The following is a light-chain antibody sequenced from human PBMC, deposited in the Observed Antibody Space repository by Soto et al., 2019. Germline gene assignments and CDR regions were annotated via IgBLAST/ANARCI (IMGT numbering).Light chain of an antibody. CDR2: EDN. CDR1: SGSIASNY. CDR3: QSYDSDNQV. V-gene: IGLV6-57*01. Sequence: NFMLTQPHSVSESPGKTVTISCTRSSGSIASNYVQWYQQRPGSSPTTVIYEDNQRPSGVTARFSGSIDSSSNSASLTISGLKTEDEADYYCQSYDSDNQVFGGGTQLTVL. J-gene: IGLJ3*02.